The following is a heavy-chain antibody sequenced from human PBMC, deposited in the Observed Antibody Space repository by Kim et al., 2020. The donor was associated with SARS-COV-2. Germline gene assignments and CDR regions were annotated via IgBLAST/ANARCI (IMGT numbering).Heavy chain of an antibody. D-gene: IGHD3-10*01. CDR1: GFTFSSYA. V-gene: IGHV3-64D*06. J-gene: IGHJ4*02. CDR2: ISSNGGST. CDR3: VKPSPGAGYYGSGSYYTFDY. Sequence: GGSLRLSCSASGFTFSSYAMHWVRQAPGKGLEYVSAISSNGGSTYYADSVKGRFTISRDNSKNTLYLQMSSLRAEDTAVYYCVKPSPGAGYYGSGSYYTFDYWGQGTLVTVSS.